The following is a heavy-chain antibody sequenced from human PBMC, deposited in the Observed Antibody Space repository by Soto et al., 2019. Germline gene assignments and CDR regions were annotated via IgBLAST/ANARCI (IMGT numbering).Heavy chain of an antibody. CDR2: IWYDESNK. D-gene: IGHD3-22*01. Sequence: QVLLVESGGGVVQPGRSLRLSCAASGFTFSSYGMHWVRQAPGKGLEWVAVIWYDESNKYYADSVKGRFTISRDNSKNTLYLQMNSLSVEDTAVYYCARGQFDDSSGGFDYWGQGTLVTVSS. J-gene: IGHJ4*02. CDR1: GFTFSSYG. V-gene: IGHV3-33*01. CDR3: ARGQFDDSSGGFDY.